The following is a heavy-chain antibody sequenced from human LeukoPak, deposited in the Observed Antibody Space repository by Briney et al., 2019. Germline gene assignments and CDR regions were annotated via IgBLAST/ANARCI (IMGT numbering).Heavy chain of an antibody. J-gene: IGHJ4*02. Sequence: GRSLRLSCAASGFTFSSYGMHWVRQAPGKGLEWVAVISYDGSNKYYADSVKGRFTISRDNSKNTLYLQMNSLRAEDTAVYYCSAATGTHDFWGQGTLVTVSS. D-gene: IGHD6-13*01. V-gene: IGHV3-30*03. CDR2: ISYDGSNK. CDR1: GFTFSSYG. CDR3: SAATGTHDF.